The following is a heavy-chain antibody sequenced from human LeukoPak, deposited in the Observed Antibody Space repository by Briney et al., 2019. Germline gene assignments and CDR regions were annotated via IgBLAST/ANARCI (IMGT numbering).Heavy chain of an antibody. D-gene: IGHD3-9*01. CDR1: GYTFTSYD. CDR3: ARAGSMYYDILTGYYHYYGMDV. V-gene: IGHV1-8*01. CDR2: MNPNSGNT. J-gene: IGHJ6*02. Sequence: ASVKVSCKASGYTFTSYDINWVRQATGQGLEWMGWMNPNSGNTGYAQKFQGRVTMTRNTSISTAYMELSSLRSEDTAVYYCARAGSMYYDILTGYYHYYGMDVWGQGTTVTVSS.